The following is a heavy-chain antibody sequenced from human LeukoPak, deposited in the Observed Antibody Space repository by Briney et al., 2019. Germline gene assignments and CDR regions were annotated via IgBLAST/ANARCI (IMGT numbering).Heavy chain of an antibody. Sequence: GGSLRLSCAASGFTFDDYAMHWVRQAPGKGLEWVSLISWDGGSTYYADSVKGRFTISRDNAKNSLYLQMNSLRAEDTAVYYCARVGMAAAKLGWFDPWGQGTLVTVSS. D-gene: IGHD6-13*01. CDR3: ARVGMAAAKLGWFDP. J-gene: IGHJ5*02. V-gene: IGHV3-43D*03. CDR2: ISWDGGST. CDR1: GFTFDDYA.